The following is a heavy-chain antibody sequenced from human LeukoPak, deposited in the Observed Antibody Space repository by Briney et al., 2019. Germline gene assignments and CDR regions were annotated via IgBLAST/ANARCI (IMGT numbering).Heavy chain of an antibody. CDR2: INPNSGGT. CDR3: ARGPVDFWSGYYKYYFDY. V-gene: IGHV1-2*02. Sequence: ASVKVSCRASGYTFTGYYMHWVRQAPGQGLEWMGWINPNSGGTNYAQKFQGRVTMTRDTSISTAYMELSRLRSDDTAVYYCARGPVDFWSGYYKYYFDYWGQGTLVTVSS. J-gene: IGHJ4*02. D-gene: IGHD3-3*01. CDR1: GYTFTGYY.